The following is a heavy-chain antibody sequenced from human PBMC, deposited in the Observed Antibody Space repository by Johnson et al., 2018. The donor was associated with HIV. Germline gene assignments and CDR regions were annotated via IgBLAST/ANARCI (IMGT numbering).Heavy chain of an antibody. J-gene: IGHJ3*02. V-gene: IGHV3-30*03. CDR2: ISYDGSNK. CDR1: GFTFSSYG. Sequence: QMLLVESGGGLVQPGGSLRLSCVASGFTFSSYGMHWVRQAPGKGLEWVAVISYDGSNKYYADSVKGRFTISRDSSKNTLYLQMNSLRAEDTAVYYCARDRLEEPAALDMWGQGTMVTVSS. CDR3: ARDRLEEPAALDM. D-gene: IGHD1-14*01.